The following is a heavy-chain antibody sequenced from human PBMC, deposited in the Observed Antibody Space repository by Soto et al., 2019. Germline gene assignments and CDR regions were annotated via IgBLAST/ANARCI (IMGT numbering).Heavy chain of an antibody. CDR3: ARADCISTSCYDYFDY. Sequence: QVQLVQSGAEVKKPGASVKVSCKASGYTFTSYDINWVRQATGQGLEWMGWMNPNSGNTGYAQKFQGRVTMTGNTSISTAYMELSSLRSEDTAVYYCARADCISTSCYDYFDYWGQGTLVTVSS. D-gene: IGHD2-2*01. V-gene: IGHV1-8*01. CDR1: GYTFTSYD. J-gene: IGHJ4*02. CDR2: MNPNSGNT.